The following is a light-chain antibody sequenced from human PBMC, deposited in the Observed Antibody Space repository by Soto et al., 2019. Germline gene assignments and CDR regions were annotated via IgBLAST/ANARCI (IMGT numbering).Light chain of an antibody. V-gene: IGKV3-20*01. J-gene: IGKJ4*01. CDR1: QSVNSN. CDR3: QQYGSSPELT. Sequence: ETVMTQSPATLSVSPGERATLSCWASQSVNSNLAWYQLKLGQAPRVLIYGASTRATGISDRFSGSGSGTDFTLTISRLEPEDFAVYYCQQYGSSPELTFGGGTKV. CDR2: GAS.